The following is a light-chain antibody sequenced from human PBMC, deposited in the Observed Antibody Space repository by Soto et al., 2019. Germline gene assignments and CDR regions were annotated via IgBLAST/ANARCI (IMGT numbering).Light chain of an antibody. J-gene: IGKJ5*01. CDR1: QSISSW. Sequence: DIQMTQSPSTLSASVGDRVTITCRASQSISSWLDWYQQKPGKAPNLLIYNASTLESGVPSRFSGSGSGTEFTLTISSLQPDDFATYYCQQYNSYSSITFGQGTRLAIK. CDR2: NAS. V-gene: IGKV1-5*03. CDR3: QQYNSYSSIT.